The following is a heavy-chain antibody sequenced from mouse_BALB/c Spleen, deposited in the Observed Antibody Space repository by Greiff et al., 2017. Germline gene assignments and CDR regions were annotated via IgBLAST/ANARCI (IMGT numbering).Heavy chain of an antibody. V-gene: IGHV1-15*01. Sequence: VQLQQSGAELVRPGASVTLSCKASGYTFTDYEMHWVKQTPVHGLEWIGAIDPETGGTAYNQKFKGKATLTADKSSSTAYMELRSLTSEDSAVYYCTRLLYYYAMDYWGQGTSVTVSS. CDR2: IDPETGGT. J-gene: IGHJ4*01. CDR1: GYTFTDYE. D-gene: IGHD2-1*01. CDR3: TRLLYYYAMDY.